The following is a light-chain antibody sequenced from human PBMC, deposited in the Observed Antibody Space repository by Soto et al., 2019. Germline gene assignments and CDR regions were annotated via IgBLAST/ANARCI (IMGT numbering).Light chain of an antibody. CDR3: QQYNIYPWP. V-gene: IGKV1-5*03. CDR1: QSISSW. J-gene: IGKJ1*01. Sequence: DIQMTQSPSTLSASVGDRVTITCRASQSISSWLAWYQQKPGKAPKLLIYKASTLKSGVPSRFSGSGSETEFTLTISSLQPDDFATYYCQQYNIYPWPFGQGTKVEIK. CDR2: KAS.